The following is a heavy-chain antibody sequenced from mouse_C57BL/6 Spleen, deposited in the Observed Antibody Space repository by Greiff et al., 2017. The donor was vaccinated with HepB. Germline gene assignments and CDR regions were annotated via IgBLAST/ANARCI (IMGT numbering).Heavy chain of an antibody. J-gene: IGHJ4*01. CDR2: ISSGGSYT. CDR3: ARDYGSSHYAMDY. Sequence: EVQLQESGGDLVKPGGSLKLSCAASGFTFSSYGMSWVRQTPDKRLEWVATISSGGSYTYYPDSVKGRFTISRDNAKNTLYLQMSSLKSEDTAMYYCARDYGSSHYAMDYWGQGTSVTVSS. CDR1: GFTFSSYG. V-gene: IGHV5-6*01. D-gene: IGHD1-1*01.